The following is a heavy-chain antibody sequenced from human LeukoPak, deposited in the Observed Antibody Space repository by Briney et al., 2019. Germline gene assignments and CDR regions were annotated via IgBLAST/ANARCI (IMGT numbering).Heavy chain of an antibody. CDR1: GFTFTSYS. V-gene: IGHV3-21*05. CDR3: ARIRDSRAPFDH. D-gene: IGHD2-15*01. CDR2: IGASGKYI. Sequence: AGGSLRLSCAASGFTFTSYSLTWVRQAPGQGLEWVSYIGASGKYIHHADSVKGRFSISRDNAKNTVFLQMNSLTVADTAVYYCARIRDSRAPFDHWGQGTLVAVAS. J-gene: IGHJ4*02.